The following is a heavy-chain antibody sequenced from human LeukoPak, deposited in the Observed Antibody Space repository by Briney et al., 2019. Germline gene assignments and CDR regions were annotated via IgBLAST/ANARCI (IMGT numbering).Heavy chain of an antibody. Sequence: GGSLRLSCAASGFSFSPYSMNWVRQAPGKGLEWVSYISSSSSTIHCADSVKGRFTISRDTAKNSLYLQMNSLRAEDTAVYYCARDLLYCSGGSCHNWFDPWGQGTLVTVSS. CDR1: GFSFSPYS. D-gene: IGHD2-15*01. CDR2: ISSSSSTI. V-gene: IGHV3-48*01. J-gene: IGHJ5*02. CDR3: ARDLLYCSGGSCHNWFDP.